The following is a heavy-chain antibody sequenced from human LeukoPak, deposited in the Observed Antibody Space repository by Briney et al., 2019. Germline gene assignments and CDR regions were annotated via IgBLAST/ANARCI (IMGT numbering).Heavy chain of an antibody. V-gene: IGHV3-23*01. CDR2: ITSSGRTP. CDR3: AKDRPNFYETSGAYYKPKGDF. Sequence: GGSLRLSCEASGFTFNTHAMSWVRQAPEQGLQWVASITSSGRTPFYADSVRGSFTISRDNSKNTLYLQMNSLRGEDTAVYYCAKDRPNFYETSGAYYKPKGDFWGQGSLVTVSS. D-gene: IGHD3-10*01. J-gene: IGHJ4*02. CDR1: GFTFNTHA.